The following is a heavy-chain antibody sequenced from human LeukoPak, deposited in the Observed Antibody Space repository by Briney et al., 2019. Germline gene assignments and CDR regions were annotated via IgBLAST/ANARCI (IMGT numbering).Heavy chain of an antibody. CDR1: GGSISSGSYY. V-gene: IGHV4-61*02. Sequence: SQTLSLTCTVSGGSISSGSYYWSWLRQPAGKGLEWLGRIYTSGSTNYNPSLKSRVTISVDTSKNQFSLKLSSVTAADTAVYYCARAQHYDFWLHVWGKGTTVTVSS. D-gene: IGHD3-3*01. J-gene: IGHJ6*04. CDR2: IYTSGST. CDR3: ARAQHYDFWLHV.